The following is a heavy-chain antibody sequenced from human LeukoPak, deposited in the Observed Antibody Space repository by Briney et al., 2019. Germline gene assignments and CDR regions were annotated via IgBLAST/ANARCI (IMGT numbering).Heavy chain of an antibody. Sequence: ASVKVSCKASGGTFSSYAISWVRQAPGQGLEWMGGIIPIFGTANYAQKFQGRVTITTDESTSTAYMELSRLRSDDTAVYYCARAGPITMIVVVNDPFDYWGQGTLVTVSS. V-gene: IGHV1-69*05. CDR3: ARAGPITMIVVVNDPFDY. J-gene: IGHJ4*02. CDR2: IIPIFGTA. D-gene: IGHD3-22*01. CDR1: GGTFSSYA.